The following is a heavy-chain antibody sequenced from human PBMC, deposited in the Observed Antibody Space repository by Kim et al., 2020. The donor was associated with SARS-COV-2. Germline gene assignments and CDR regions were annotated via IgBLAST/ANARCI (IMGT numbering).Heavy chain of an antibody. Sequence: SVKVSCKASGGTFSSYAISWVRQAPGQGLEWMGGIIPIFGTANYAQKFQGRVTITADESTSTAYMELSSLRSEDTAVYYCARDYRGDYYDSSGQGDAFDIWGQGTMVTVSS. V-gene: IGHV1-69*13. CDR1: GGTFSSYA. CDR2: IIPIFGTA. CDR3: ARDYRGDYYDSSGQGDAFDI. J-gene: IGHJ3*02. D-gene: IGHD3-22*01.